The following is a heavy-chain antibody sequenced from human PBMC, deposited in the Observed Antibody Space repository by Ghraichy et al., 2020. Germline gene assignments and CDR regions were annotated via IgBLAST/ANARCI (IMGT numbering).Heavy chain of an antibody. CDR1: GASVSSGSYS. CDR2: LYDSGPA. Sequence: GSLRLSCTVSGASVSSGSYSWSWLRQSPGRGLEWIAYLYDSGPANYSPSLKSRVSVSIDTTKNQFSLKVTSVTAADAAVYYCASGLWSLLTSRPFDFWGQGTLVTVSS. D-gene: IGHD3-16*01. V-gene: IGHV4-61*01. CDR3: ASGLWSLLTSRPFDF. J-gene: IGHJ4*02.